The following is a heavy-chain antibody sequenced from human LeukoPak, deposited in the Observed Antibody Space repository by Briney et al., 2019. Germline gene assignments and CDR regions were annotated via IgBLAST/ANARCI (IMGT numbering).Heavy chain of an antibody. D-gene: IGHD1-26*01. CDR1: GFTFSSYS. J-gene: IGHJ4*02. CDR3: AKDLVRAPTLRHIVGATLIDY. V-gene: IGHV3-21*01. CDR2: ISSSSSYI. Sequence: GESLRLSCAASGFTFSSYSMNRVRQAPGKGLEWVSSISSSSSYIYYADSVKGRFTISRDNSKNTLYLQMNSLRAEDTAVYYCAKDLVRAPTLRHIVGATLIDYWGQGTLVTVSS.